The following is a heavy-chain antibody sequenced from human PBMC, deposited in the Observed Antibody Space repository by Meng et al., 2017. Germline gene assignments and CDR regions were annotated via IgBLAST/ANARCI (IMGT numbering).Heavy chain of an antibody. J-gene: IGHJ1*01. D-gene: IGHD4-11*01. CDR3: AQTTVTTYSEYFQH. CDR2: ISAYNGNT. V-gene: IGHV1-18*01. Sequence: QVKLVQTGAEVKNPGASVKVSCKASGYTFTSYGISWVRQAPGQGLEWMGWISAYNGNTNYAQKLQGRVTMTTDTSTSTAYMELRSLRSDDTAVYYCAQTTVTTYSEYFQHWGQGTLVTVSS. CDR1: GYTFTSYG.